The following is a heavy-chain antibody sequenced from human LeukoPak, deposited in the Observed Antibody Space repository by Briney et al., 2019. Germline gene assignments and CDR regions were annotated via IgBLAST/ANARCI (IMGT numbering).Heavy chain of an antibody. V-gene: IGHV4-34*01. CDR2: VNHFESI. Sequence: SETLSLTCAVSGGSFTGYYWTWIRQPPGKGLEWLGEVNHFESISYNPSLKSRVTISVDTSKNQFSLKLSSVTAADTAVYYCARLASIAAAGHDAFDIWGQGTMVTVSS. CDR3: ARLASIAAAGHDAFDI. CDR1: GGSFTGYY. J-gene: IGHJ3*02. D-gene: IGHD6-13*01.